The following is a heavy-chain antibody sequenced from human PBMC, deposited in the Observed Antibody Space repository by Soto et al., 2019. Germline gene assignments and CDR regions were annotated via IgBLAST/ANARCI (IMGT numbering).Heavy chain of an antibody. CDR2: INHSGST. D-gene: IGHD6-13*01. Sequence: QVQLQQWGAGLLKPSETLSLTCAIYGGSFSGYYWSWIRQPPGKGLEWIGEINHSGSTNYNPSLKSRVTISLDTSKNHFSLKLSSVTAADTAVYYCARGFPVAAAGTHFDYWGQGTLVTVSS. J-gene: IGHJ4*02. CDR1: GGSFSGYY. V-gene: IGHV4-34*01. CDR3: ARGFPVAAAGTHFDY.